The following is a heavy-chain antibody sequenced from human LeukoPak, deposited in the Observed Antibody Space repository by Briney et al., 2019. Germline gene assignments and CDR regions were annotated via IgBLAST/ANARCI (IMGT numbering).Heavy chain of an antibody. CDR1: GGTFSSYA. Sequence: ASVKVSCKASGGTFSSYAISWVRQAPGQGLEWMGGIIPIFGTANYAQKFQGRVTMTEDTSTDTAYMELSSLRSEDTAVYYCATGGGAPPYYYYGMDVWGQGTTVTVSS. CDR2: IIPIFGTA. V-gene: IGHV1-69*06. J-gene: IGHJ6*02. CDR3: ATGGGAPPYYYYGMDV. D-gene: IGHD1-26*01.